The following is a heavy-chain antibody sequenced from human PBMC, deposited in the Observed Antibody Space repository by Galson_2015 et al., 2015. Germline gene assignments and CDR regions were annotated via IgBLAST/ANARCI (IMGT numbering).Heavy chain of an antibody. CDR2: IYYSGST. Sequence: SETLSLTCTVSGGSISSSSYYWGWIRQPPGKGLEWIGSIYYSGSTYYNPSLKSRVTISVDTSKNQFSLKLSSVTAADTAVYYCARVDYYYYGMDVWGQGTTVTVSS. J-gene: IGHJ6*02. CDR3: ARVDYYYYGMDV. CDR1: GGSISSSSYY. V-gene: IGHV4-39*07.